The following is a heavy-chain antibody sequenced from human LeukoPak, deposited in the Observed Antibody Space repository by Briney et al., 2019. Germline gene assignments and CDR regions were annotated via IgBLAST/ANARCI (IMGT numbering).Heavy chain of an antibody. CDR3: ARDRGYCSGGSCYPDY. Sequence: ASVKVSCKASGGTFSSYTISWVRQAPGQGLEWMGRIIPILGIANYAQKLQGRVTITADKSTSTAYMELSSLRSEDTAVYYCARDRGYCSGGSCYPDYWGQGTLVTVSS. CDR2: IIPILGIA. J-gene: IGHJ4*02. D-gene: IGHD2-15*01. CDR1: GGTFSSYT. V-gene: IGHV1-69*04.